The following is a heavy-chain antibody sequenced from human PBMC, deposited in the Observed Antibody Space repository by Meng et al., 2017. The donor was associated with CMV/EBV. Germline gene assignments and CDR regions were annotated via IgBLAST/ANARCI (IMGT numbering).Heavy chain of an antibody. CDR2: INHSGST. CDR3: ARGRDAVRYHYYYGMDV. V-gene: IGHV4-34*01. Sequence: SETLSLTCAVYGGSFSGYYWSWIRQPPGKGLEWIGEINHSGSTNYNPSLKSRVTISVDTSKNQFSLKLSSVTAADTAVYYCARGRDAVRYHYYYGMDVWGQGTTVTVSS. D-gene: IGHD4-11*01. J-gene: IGHJ6*02. CDR1: GGSFSGYY.